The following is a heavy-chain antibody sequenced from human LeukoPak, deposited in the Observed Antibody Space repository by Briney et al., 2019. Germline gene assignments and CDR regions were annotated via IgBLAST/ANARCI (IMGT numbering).Heavy chain of an antibody. V-gene: IGHV3-23*01. CDR2: ISGSGYNT. CDR3: AKVRSGWYDY. Sequence: GGSLRLSCAASGFTFSSYAMSWVRQAPGKGLEWVSTISGSGYNTYYADSVKGRFTISRDNSKNTLYLQMNGLRAEDTAVYYCAKVRSGWYDYWGQGTLVTVSS. CDR1: GFTFSSYA. D-gene: IGHD6-19*01. J-gene: IGHJ4*02.